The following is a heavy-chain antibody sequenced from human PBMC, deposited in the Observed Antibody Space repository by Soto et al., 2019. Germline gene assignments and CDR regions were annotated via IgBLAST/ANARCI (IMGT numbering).Heavy chain of an antibody. D-gene: IGHD2-2*01. V-gene: IGHV3-30*18. CDR2: ISYDGSNK. Sequence: PGESLKISCAASGFTFSSYGMHWVRQAPGKGLEWVAVISYDGSNKYYADSVKGRFTISRDNSKNTLYLQMNSLRAEDTAVYYCAKHGDDATQSYYFDYWGQGTLVTVSS. J-gene: IGHJ4*02. CDR1: GFTFSSYG. CDR3: AKHGDDATQSYYFDY.